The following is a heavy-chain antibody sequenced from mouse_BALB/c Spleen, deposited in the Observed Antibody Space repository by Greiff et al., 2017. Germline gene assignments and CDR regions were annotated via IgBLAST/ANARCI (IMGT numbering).Heavy chain of an antibody. D-gene: IGHD4-1*01. CDR1: GYTFTSYV. CDR3: ARKGLGRRVYYAMDY. V-gene: IGHV1-14*01. Sequence: SGPELVKPGASVKMSCKASGYTFTSYVMHWVKQKPGQGLEWIGYINPYNDGTKYNEKFKGKATLTSDKSSSTAYMELSSLTSEDSAVYYCARKGLGRRVYYAMDYWGQGTSVTVSS. J-gene: IGHJ4*01. CDR2: INPYNDGT.